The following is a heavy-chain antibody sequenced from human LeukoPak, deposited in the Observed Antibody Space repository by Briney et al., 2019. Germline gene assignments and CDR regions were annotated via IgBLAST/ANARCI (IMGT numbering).Heavy chain of an antibody. CDR2: ISSSSSYI. D-gene: IGHD5-12*01. V-gene: IGHV3-21*01. J-gene: IGHJ3*02. CDR3: ARDPLGYSGYDDAFDI. CDR1: GFTFSSYS. Sequence: GGSLRLSCAASGFTFSSYSMNWVRQAPGKGLECVSSISSSSSYIYYADSVKGRFTISRDNAKNSLYLQMNSLRAEDTAVYYCARDPLGYSGYDDAFDIWGQGTMVTVSS.